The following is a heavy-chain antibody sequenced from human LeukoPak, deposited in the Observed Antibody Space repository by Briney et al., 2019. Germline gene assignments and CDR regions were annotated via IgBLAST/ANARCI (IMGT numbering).Heavy chain of an antibody. J-gene: IGHJ4*02. CDR1: GFTFSSYW. D-gene: IGHD6-19*01. CDR2: INSDGSST. Sequence: GGSLRLSCAASGFTFSSYWMHWVRQAPGKGLVWVSRINSDGSSTSYADSVKGRFTISRDNAKNTLYLQMNSLRAEDTAVYYCARATPAVAATFDYWGQGTLVTVSS. CDR3: ARATPAVAATFDY. V-gene: IGHV3-74*01.